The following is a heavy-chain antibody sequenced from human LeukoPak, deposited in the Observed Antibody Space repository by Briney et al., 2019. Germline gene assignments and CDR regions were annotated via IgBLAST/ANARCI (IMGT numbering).Heavy chain of an antibody. CDR2: ISGSATST. Sequence: PGGSLRLSCVASGFTFSNYAISWVRQAPGKGLEWVSAISGSATSTYDADSVKGRFTISRDNSKNTVYLQMTSLRAEDTAIYYCAKEKSGNYGSGSYWFDSWGQGTRVTVSS. V-gene: IGHV3-23*01. J-gene: IGHJ5*01. D-gene: IGHD3-10*01. CDR3: AKEKSGNYGSGSYWFDS. CDR1: GFTFSNYA.